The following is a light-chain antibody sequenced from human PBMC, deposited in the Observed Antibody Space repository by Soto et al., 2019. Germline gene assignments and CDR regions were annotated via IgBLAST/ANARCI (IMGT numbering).Light chain of an antibody. CDR3: QQYSASPRT. Sequence: EIVLMQSPGTLSLSPRERATLSCRASPSVSNNYLACYQHRPGQAPRLLIYGASTRPPGIPDRFSGSGSGTDFTLTISRLEPEDVAVYYCQQYSASPRTFGQGTQVEV. CDR2: GAS. J-gene: IGKJ1*01. CDR1: PSVSNNY. V-gene: IGKV3-20*01.